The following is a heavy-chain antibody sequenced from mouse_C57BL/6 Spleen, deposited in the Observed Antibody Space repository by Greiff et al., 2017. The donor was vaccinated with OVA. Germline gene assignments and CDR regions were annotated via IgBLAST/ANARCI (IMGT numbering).Heavy chain of an antibody. CDR2: ISSGGSCT. D-gene: IGHD1-1*02. V-gene: IGHV5-6*02. CDR1: GFTFSSYG. CDR3: ARRDGAFDY. Sequence: EVKLVESGGDLVKPGGSLKLSCAASGFTFSSYGMSWVRQTPDKRLEWVATISSGGSCTYYPDSVKGRFTISRDNAKNTLYLQMSSLKSEDTAMYYCARRDGAFDYWGQGTTLTVSS. J-gene: IGHJ2*01.